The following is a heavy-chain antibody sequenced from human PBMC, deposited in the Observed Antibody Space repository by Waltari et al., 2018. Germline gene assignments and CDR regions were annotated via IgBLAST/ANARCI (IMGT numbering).Heavy chain of an antibody. J-gene: IGHJ4*02. CDR1: GFTFDDYA. D-gene: IGHD3-22*01. CDR3: AKVLGAYDSSGYGS. V-gene: IGHV3-9*01. CDR2: ISWNSGSI. Sequence: EVQLVESVGGLVQPGRSLRLSCAASGFTFDDYAMHWVRQAPGKGLEWVSGISWNSGSIGYADSVKGRFTISRDNAKNSLYLQMNSLRAEDTALYYCAKVLGAYDSSGYGSWGQGTLVTVSS.